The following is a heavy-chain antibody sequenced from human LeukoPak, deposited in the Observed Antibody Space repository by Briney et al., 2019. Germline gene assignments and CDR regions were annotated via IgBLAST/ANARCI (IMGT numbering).Heavy chain of an antibody. Sequence: GESLKISCKVSGCSITAYWIGLVRQMPGKALEWMGIIYPGDSDTRYSPSFQGQVSISADKSISTAYLQWSSLKASDTAVYYCAILLTGGHLADYWGQGTLVTVSS. J-gene: IGHJ4*02. CDR3: AILLTGGHLADY. V-gene: IGHV5-51*01. D-gene: IGHD2-8*02. CDR1: GCSITAYW. CDR2: IYPGDSDT.